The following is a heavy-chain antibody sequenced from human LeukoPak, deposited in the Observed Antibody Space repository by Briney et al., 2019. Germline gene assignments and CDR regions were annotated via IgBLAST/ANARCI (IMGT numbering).Heavy chain of an antibody. CDR2: ISSSGSTI. CDR1: GFTFSSYE. CDR3: AKDKNYDILTGQDNWFDP. J-gene: IGHJ5*02. Sequence: PGGSLRLSCAASGFTFSSYEMNWVRQAPGKGLEWVSYISSSGSTIYYADSVKGRFTISRDNAKNSLYLQMNSLRAEDTALYYCAKDKNYDILTGQDNWFDPWGQGTLVTVSS. V-gene: IGHV3-48*03. D-gene: IGHD3-9*01.